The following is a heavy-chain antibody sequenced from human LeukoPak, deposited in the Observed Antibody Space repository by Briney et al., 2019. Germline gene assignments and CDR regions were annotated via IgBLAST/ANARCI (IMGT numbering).Heavy chain of an antibody. J-gene: IGHJ6*02. D-gene: IGHD2-15*01. CDR1: GGTFSSYA. CDR3: ASCHNYPEYCSGGSCYMDGQYYYYYGMDV. V-gene: IGHV1-69*04. CDR2: IIPIFGIA. Sequence: SVKVSCTASGGTFSSYAISWVRQAPGQGLEWMGRIIPIFGIANYAQKFQGRVTITADKSTSTAYMELSSLRSEDTAVYYCASCHNYPEYCSGGSCYMDGQYYYYYGMDVWGQGTTVTVSS.